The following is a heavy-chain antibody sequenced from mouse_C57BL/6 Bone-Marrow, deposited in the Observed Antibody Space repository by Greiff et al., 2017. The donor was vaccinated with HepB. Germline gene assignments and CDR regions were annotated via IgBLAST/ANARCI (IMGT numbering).Heavy chain of an antibody. Sequence: QVQLQQSGAELAKPGASVKLSCKASGYTFTSYWMHWVKQRPGQGLEWIGYINPSSGYTKYNQKFKDKATLTADKSSSTADMQRSSLTYEDSAVYYCARAPIPERYFDVWGTGTTVTVSS. CDR2: INPSSGYT. CDR1: GYTFTSYW. V-gene: IGHV1-7*01. J-gene: IGHJ1*03. CDR3: ARAPIPERYFDV.